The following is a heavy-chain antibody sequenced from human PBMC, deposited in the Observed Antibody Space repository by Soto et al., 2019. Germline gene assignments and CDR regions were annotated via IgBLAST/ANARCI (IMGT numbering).Heavy chain of an antibody. Sequence: QVQLVQSGAEVKKPGASVKVSCKASGYTFTSYYIHWVRQAPGQGLEWMGIINPSGGSANYAQKFQGRVTLTRDTSPSTVYMELSSLRSEDTAVYYCARDAHGDYDYYYYYYMDVWGKGTTVTVSS. CDR2: INPSGGSA. CDR1: GYTFTSYY. CDR3: ARDAHGDYDYYYYYYMDV. V-gene: IGHV1-46*03. J-gene: IGHJ6*03. D-gene: IGHD4-17*01.